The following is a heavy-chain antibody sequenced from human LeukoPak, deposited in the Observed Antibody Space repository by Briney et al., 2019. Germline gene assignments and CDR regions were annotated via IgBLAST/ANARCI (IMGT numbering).Heavy chain of an antibody. V-gene: IGHV3-21*01. CDR2: ISSSSKYI. J-gene: IGHJ4*02. CDR3: AREYYDILTGYYGVDY. Sequence: GGSLRLSCAASEFTFSSYNMNWVRQAPGKGLEWVSSISSSSKYIYYADSVKGRFTISRENAKNSLYLQMNRLRAEDTAVYYCAREYYDILTGYYGVDYWGQGTLVTVSS. D-gene: IGHD3-9*01. CDR1: EFTFSSYN.